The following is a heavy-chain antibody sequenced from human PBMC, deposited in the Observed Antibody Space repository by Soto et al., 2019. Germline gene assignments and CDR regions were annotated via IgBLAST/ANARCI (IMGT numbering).Heavy chain of an antibody. J-gene: IGHJ4*02. CDR2: ISDSGYT. Sequence: SETLSLTCTVSGGSIGSGGYYWNWIRHHPGKGLEWIGYISDSGYTYFNPSLKSRVNISQDTSRNQISLRLESMTAADTAVYYCARDGGANKWYYFAYWGPGILVTVPS. CDR1: GGSIGSGGYY. D-gene: IGHD2-21*01. CDR3: ARDGGANKWYYFAY. V-gene: IGHV4-31*02.